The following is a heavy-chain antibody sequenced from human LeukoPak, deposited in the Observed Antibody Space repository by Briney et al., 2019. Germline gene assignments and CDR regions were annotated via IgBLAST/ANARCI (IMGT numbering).Heavy chain of an antibody. J-gene: IGHJ4*02. V-gene: IGHV1-18*01. CDR2: ISLSSRDT. CDR3: ARAECSGGGCPRY. CDR1: GFSFTTYG. Sequence: ASVKVSCKASGFSFTTYGITWVRQAPGQGLEWMGWISLSSRDTNYAQKVQDRLTMTADTSTSTAYMELRSLRPDDTALYYCARAECSGGGCPRYWGQGTLLTVSS. D-gene: IGHD2-15*01.